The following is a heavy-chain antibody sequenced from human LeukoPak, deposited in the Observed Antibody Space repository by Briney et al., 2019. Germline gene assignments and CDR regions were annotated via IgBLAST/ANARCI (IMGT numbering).Heavy chain of an antibody. V-gene: IGHV1-18*01. J-gene: IGHJ4*02. Sequence: ASVKVSCKASGYTFTSYGISWVRQAPGQGLEWMGWISAYNGNTNYAQKLQGRVTMATDTSTSTAYMELSSLRSEDTAVYYCAREGDGYPFDYWGQGTLVTVSS. CDR3: AREGDGYPFDY. CDR1: GYTFTSYG. D-gene: IGHD5-24*01. CDR2: ISAYNGNT.